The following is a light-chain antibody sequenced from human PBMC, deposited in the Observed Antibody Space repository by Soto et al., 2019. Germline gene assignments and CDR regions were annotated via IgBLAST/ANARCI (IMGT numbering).Light chain of an antibody. J-gene: IGLJ1*01. CDR2: GNN. CDR1: SSNIGAGYD. Sequence: QSVLTQPPSVSGAPGQRVTISCTGSSSNIGAGYDVHWYQQIPGTAPKLLIYGNNNRPSGVPDRFSGSKSGTSASLAITGLQAEDEADYYCAAWDDSLSGYVFGTGTKLTVL. CDR3: AAWDDSLSGYV. V-gene: IGLV1-40*01.